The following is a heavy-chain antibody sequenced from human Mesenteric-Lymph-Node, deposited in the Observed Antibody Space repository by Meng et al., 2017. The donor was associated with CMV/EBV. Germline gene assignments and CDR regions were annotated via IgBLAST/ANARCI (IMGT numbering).Heavy chain of an antibody. CDR3: ARTLNYDILTGYWY. CDR1: GGSVSRGSYY. D-gene: IGHD3-9*01. Sequence: SGGSVSRGSYYWSWIRQPPGKGLEWIGYIYYSGSTNYNPSLKSRVTISVDTSKNQFSLKLSSVTAADTAVYYCARTLNYDILTGYWYWGQGTLVTVSS. CDR2: IYYSGST. J-gene: IGHJ4*02. V-gene: IGHV4-61*01.